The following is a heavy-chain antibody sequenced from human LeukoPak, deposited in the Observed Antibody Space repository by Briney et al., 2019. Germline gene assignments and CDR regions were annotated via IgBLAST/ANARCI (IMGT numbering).Heavy chain of an antibody. V-gene: IGHV4-39*01. CDR1: GGSISSSSYY. Sequence: PSETLSLTGTVSGGSISSSSYYWGWLRQPPGKGLEWIGSIYYSGTNHYNPSLKSRVTISVDTSKNQFSLKLRSVTAADTAVYYCGRDYGDYPYWYFDPWGRGTVVTVSS. J-gene: IGHJ2*01. CDR2: IYYSGTN. CDR3: GRDYGDYPYWYFDP. D-gene: IGHD4-17*01.